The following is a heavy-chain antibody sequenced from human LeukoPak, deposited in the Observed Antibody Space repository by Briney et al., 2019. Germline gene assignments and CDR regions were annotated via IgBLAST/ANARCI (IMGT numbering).Heavy chain of an antibody. CDR3: ARSSGWKSATDY. CDR2: IYYSGST. J-gene: IGHJ4*02. Sequence: SETLSLTCTVSGGSISSGDYYWSWIRQPPGKGLEWIGYIYYSGSTYYNPSLKSRVTISVDTSKNQFSLKLSSVTAADTAVYYCARSSGWKSATDYWGQGTLVTVSS. D-gene: IGHD6-19*01. V-gene: IGHV4-30-4*08. CDR1: GGSISSGDYY.